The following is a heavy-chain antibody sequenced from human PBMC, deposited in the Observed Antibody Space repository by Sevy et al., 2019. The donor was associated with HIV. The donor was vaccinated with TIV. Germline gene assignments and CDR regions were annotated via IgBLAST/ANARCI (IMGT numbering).Heavy chain of an antibody. CDR2: ISWNSGSI. Sequence: GGSLRLSCAASGFTFDDYAMHWVRQAPGKGLEWVSGISWNSGSIGYADSVKGRFTISRDNAKNSLYLQMNSLRAEDMALYYCAKGVVVAVIDAFDIWGQGTMVTVSS. CDR3: AKGVVVAVIDAFDI. J-gene: IGHJ3*02. V-gene: IGHV3-9*03. CDR1: GFTFDDYA. D-gene: IGHD2-15*01.